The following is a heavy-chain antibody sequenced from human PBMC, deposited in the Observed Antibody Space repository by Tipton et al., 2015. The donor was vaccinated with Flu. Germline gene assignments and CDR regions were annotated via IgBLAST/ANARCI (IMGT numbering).Heavy chain of an antibody. J-gene: IGHJ5*01. D-gene: IGHD2-15*01. CDR2: TYTNGDT. V-gene: IGHV4-61*02. Sequence: LRLSCSVSGIPMRSGIQSWSWIRQSAGKGLEWIGLTYTNGDTTYNPSLKSRVTISIYTSKNQLSLTLTSVTAADTAVYSCARDSGAYPLGFDPWGRGTLVTVSS. CDR3: ARDSGAYPLGFDP. CDR1: GIPMRSGIQS.